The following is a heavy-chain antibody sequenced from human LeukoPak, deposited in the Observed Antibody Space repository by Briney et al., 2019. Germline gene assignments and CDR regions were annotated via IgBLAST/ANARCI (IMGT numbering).Heavy chain of an antibody. J-gene: IGHJ4*02. D-gene: IGHD4-11*01. Sequence: GGSLRLSCAASGFPFSSYWMSWVRQAPGKGPEWVANIKQDGGEKYYVDSVKGRFTISRDNAKNSLYLQMNSLRVEDTAVYYCAREDHSNYNYWGQGTLVTVSS. CDR3: AREDHSNYNY. V-gene: IGHV3-7*01. CDR1: GFPFSSYW. CDR2: IKQDGGEK.